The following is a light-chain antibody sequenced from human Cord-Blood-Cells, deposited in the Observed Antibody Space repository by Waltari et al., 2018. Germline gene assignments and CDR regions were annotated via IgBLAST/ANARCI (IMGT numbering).Light chain of an antibody. J-gene: IGKJ2*01. Sequence: EIVMPQPPATLSVSPGQSATLSCRASQSVSSNLAWYQQKPGQAPRLLIYGASIRATGIPARFSGSGSGTEFTLTISSLQSEDFAVYYCQQYNNWPYTFGQGTKLEIK. CDR2: GAS. V-gene: IGKV3D-15*01. CDR1: QSVSSN. CDR3: QQYNNWPYT.